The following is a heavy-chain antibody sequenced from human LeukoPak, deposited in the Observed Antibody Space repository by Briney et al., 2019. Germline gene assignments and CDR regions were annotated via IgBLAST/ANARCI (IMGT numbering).Heavy chain of an antibody. V-gene: IGHV4-34*01. J-gene: IGHJ3*02. CDR2: INHSGST. CDR3: ASALYYDSSGAVRDDAFDI. Sequence: SETLSLTCTVSGGSISGYYWSWIRQPPGKGLEWIGEINHSGSTNYNPSLKSRVTISVDTSKNQFSLKLSSVTAADTAVYYCASALYYDSSGAVRDDAFDIWGQGTMVTVSS. D-gene: IGHD3-22*01. CDR1: GGSISGYY.